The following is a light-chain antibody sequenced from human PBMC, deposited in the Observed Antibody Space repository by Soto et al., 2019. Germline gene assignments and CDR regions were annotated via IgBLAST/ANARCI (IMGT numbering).Light chain of an antibody. CDR2: DTD. CDR3: LLYCSDAQVWV. V-gene: IGLV7-43*01. J-gene: IGLJ3*02. CDR1: TGAVTSGYY. Sequence: QAVVTQESSLTVSPGGTVTLTCASSTGAVTSGYYPNWFQQKPGQAPRALIYDTDNKHSWTPARFSGSLLGGKAALTLSGVQPEDEADYYCLLYCSDAQVWVFGGGTKLTVL.